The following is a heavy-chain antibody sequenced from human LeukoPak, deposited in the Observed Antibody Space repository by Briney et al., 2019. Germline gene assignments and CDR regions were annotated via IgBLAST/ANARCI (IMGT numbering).Heavy chain of an antibody. CDR1: GFTLSNYW. Sequence: GGSLRLSCAASGFTLSNYWMGWVRQVPRRGLEWVASINRDGGEKHYVDSVEGRFTISRDNAKNSLYLQMNSLKAEDTAVYFCTRNEIWGQGTLVTVSS. CDR3: TRNEI. CDR2: INRDGGEK. J-gene: IGHJ4*02. V-gene: IGHV3-7*01.